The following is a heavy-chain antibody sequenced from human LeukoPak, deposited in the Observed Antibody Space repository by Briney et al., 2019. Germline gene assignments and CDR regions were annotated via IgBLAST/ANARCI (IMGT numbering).Heavy chain of an antibody. J-gene: IGHJ6*03. D-gene: IGHD2-8*01. CDR2: ISSSSSYI. V-gene: IGHV3-21*01. CDR1: GFTFSSYS. CDR3: AKDRCSNGIGCYFYYMDV. Sequence: GGSLRLSCAASGFTFSSYSMNWVRQAPGKGLEWVSSISSSSSYIYYADSVKGRFTISRDNSKNTLYLQMNSLRAEDTAVYYCAKDRCSNGIGCYFYYMDVWGKGTTVTISS.